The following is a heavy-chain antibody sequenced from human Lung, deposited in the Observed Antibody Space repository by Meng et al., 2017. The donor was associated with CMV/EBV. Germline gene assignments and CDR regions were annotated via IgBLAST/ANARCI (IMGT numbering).Heavy chain of an antibody. J-gene: IGHJ4*02. CDR3: AKGPGYQAAKFYFDY. Sequence: SCAGSGFNFGNYAMHWVRQAPGKGLEWVSSISWNSGNMGYADSVEGRFTISRDNAKKSVYLQMNSLRPEDTALYYCAKGPGYQAAKFYFDYWGQGTXVTCSS. CDR1: GFNFGNYA. CDR2: ISWNSGNM. V-gene: IGHV3-9*01. D-gene: IGHD6-25*01.